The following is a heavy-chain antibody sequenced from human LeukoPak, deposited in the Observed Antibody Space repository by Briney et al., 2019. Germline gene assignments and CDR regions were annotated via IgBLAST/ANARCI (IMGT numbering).Heavy chain of an antibody. Sequence: ASVKVSCKASGYTFTSYDINWVRQATGQGLEWMGWINPNSGGTNYAQKFQGRVTMTRDTSISTAYMELSRLRSDDTAVYYCARGGEYQLLYDYWGQGTLVTVSS. J-gene: IGHJ4*02. V-gene: IGHV1-2*02. CDR1: GYTFTSYD. CDR3: ARGGEYQLLYDY. CDR2: INPNSGGT. D-gene: IGHD2-2*02.